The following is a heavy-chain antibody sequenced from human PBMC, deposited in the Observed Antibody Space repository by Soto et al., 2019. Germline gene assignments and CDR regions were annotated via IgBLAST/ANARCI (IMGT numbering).Heavy chain of an antibody. CDR3: AKDHYDILTGPMDV. Sequence: GGSLRLSCAASGFTLDDYAIHWVRQAPGKDLEWVSGINWNSRSIGYADSVKGRFTISRDNAKNSLYLQMNSLRVEDTALYYCAKDHYDILTGPMDVWGKGTTVTVSS. J-gene: IGHJ6*03. D-gene: IGHD3-9*01. CDR1: GFTLDDYA. V-gene: IGHV3-9*01. CDR2: INWNSRSI.